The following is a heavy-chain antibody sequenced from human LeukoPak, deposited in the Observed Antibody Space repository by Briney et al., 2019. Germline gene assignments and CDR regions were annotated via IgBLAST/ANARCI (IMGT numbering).Heavy chain of an antibody. CDR3: AKDGPSGSYDMDAFDI. Sequence: PGRSLRLSCAASGFTFSSYGMHWVRQAPSKGLEWVAVISYDGSNKYYADSVKGRFTISRDNSKNTLYLQMNSLRAEDTAVYYCAKDGPSGSYDMDAFDIWGQGTMVTVSS. V-gene: IGHV3-30*18. J-gene: IGHJ3*02. CDR2: ISYDGSNK. D-gene: IGHD1-26*01. CDR1: GFTFSSYG.